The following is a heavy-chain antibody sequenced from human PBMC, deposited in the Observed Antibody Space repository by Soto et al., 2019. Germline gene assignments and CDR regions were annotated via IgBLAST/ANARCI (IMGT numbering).Heavy chain of an antibody. Sequence: GASVKVSCKASGYTFTSYGISWVRQAPGQGLEWMGWISAYNGNTNYAQKLQGRVTMTTDTSTSTAYMELRSLRSDDTAVYYCARDQGQRITIFGVVIVGDPDFDYWGQGTLVTVS. CDR1: GYTFTSYG. V-gene: IGHV1-18*01. CDR3: ARDQGQRITIFGVVIVGDPDFDY. D-gene: IGHD3-3*01. CDR2: ISAYNGNT. J-gene: IGHJ4*02.